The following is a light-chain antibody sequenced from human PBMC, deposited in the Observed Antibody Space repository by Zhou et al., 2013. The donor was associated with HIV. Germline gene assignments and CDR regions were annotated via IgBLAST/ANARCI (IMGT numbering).Light chain of an antibody. CDR2: DAS. J-gene: IGKJ2*01. V-gene: IGKV1-33*01. CDR3: QQYDNLPRT. Sequence: DIQMTQSPSSLSASVGDRVSITCRSSQSISNYLNWYQQKPGKAPKLLIYDASNLETGVPSRFSGSGSGTDFTFTISSLQPEDIATYYCQQYDNLPRTFGQGTKLEIK. CDR1: QSISNY.